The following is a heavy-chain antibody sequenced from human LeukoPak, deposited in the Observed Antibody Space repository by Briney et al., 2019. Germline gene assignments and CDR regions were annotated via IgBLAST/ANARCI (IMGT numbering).Heavy chain of an antibody. CDR3: ARVYSSSWYYYYYGMDV. D-gene: IGHD6-13*01. J-gene: IGHJ6*02. Sequence: GGPLRLSCAASGFTFSSYGMHWVRQAPGKGLEWLAVIWYDGSNKYYADSVKGRFTISRDNSKNTLYLQMNSLRAEDTAVYYCARVYSSSWYYYYYGMDVWGQGTTVTVSS. V-gene: IGHV3-33*01. CDR2: IWYDGSNK. CDR1: GFTFSSYG.